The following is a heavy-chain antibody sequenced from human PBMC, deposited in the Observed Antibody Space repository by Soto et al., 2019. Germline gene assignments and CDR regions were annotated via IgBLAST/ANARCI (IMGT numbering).Heavy chain of an antibody. CDR2: IHYSGSV. Sequence: QVQLQESGPGLVRPSQTLTLTCNVSGGSISSDHYHWTWIRQPPGKGLEWIGYIHYSGSVHYNPSLQSRVTMSVDTSKNLFSLKLSSVTAADTAVYFCDREDDGGDRDYYGLDVWGQGTTVTVSS. J-gene: IGHJ6*02. V-gene: IGHV4-30-4*01. CDR1: GGSISSDHYH. CDR3: DREDDGGDRDYYGLDV. D-gene: IGHD2-21*02.